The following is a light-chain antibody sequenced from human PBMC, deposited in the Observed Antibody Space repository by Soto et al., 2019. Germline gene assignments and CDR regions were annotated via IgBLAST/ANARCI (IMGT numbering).Light chain of an antibody. CDR3: QTYNCASQNT. J-gene: IGKJ3*01. CDR1: QGISNY. Sequence: DIQMTQSPSSLSASVGDRVTITCRASQGISNYLAWYQQKPGHVPKLLIYAASTLQSGVPTRFSGSGSGTDFTLTISSLQPEDVASYYGQTYNCASQNTFGPGTKVDIK. V-gene: IGKV1-27*01. CDR2: AAS.